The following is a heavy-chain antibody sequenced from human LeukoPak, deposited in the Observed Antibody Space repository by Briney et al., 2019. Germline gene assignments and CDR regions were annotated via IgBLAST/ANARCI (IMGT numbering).Heavy chain of an antibody. CDR2: IYYSGST. Sequence: SETLSLTCTVSGGSISSYYWSWIRHPPGKGLEWIGYIYYSGSTNYNPSLKSRVTISVDTSKNQFSLKLSSVTAADTAVYYCASSPTAPDRLGDYFDYWGQGTLVTASS. D-gene: IGHD1-14*01. CDR3: ASSPTAPDRLGDYFDY. CDR1: GGSISSYY. V-gene: IGHV4-59*01. J-gene: IGHJ4*02.